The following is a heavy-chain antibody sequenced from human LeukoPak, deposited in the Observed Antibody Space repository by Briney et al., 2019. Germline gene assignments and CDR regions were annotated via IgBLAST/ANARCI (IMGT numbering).Heavy chain of an antibody. Sequence: ASVKVSCKASGYTFTSYGISWVRQAPGQGLEWMGWISAYNGNTNYAQKLQGRVTMTTDTSTSTAYMELRSLRSDDTAVYYCARNRGSGSYNVNNWFDPWGQGTLVTVSS. CDR1: GYTFTSYG. D-gene: IGHD3-10*01. J-gene: IGHJ5*02. V-gene: IGHV1-18*01. CDR2: ISAYNGNT. CDR3: ARNRGSGSYNVNNWFDP.